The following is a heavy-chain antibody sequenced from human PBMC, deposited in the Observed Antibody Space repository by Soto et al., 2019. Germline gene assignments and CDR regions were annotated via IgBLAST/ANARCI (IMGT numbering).Heavy chain of an antibody. V-gene: IGHV3-21*01. D-gene: IGHD2-21*02. CDR1: GFSFSTYS. CDR3: AREETAWPLAYGLDV. CDR2: ISTRGEV. J-gene: IGHJ6*02. Sequence: PVGSLRLSCAASGFSFSTYSMNWVRQAPGKGLEWVSSISTRGEVYYADSVKGRFTISRDNSKNSVSLQMNSLRGDDTAVYYCAREETAWPLAYGLDVWGQGTTVTSP.